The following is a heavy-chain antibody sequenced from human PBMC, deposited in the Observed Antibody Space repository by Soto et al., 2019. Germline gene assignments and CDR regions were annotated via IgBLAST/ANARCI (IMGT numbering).Heavy chain of an antibody. CDR3: AKAVAGGWYFDL. D-gene: IGHD6-19*01. CDR2: ISGSGGST. J-gene: IGHJ2*01. CDR1: EFTFITYA. V-gene: IGHV3-23*01. Sequence: EVQLLESGGGLVQPGGSLRLSCAASEFTFITYAMSWVRQAPGKGLEWVSGISGSGGSTNYADSVKGRFTISRDNSKNTRYLQMNSMRAEDTAVYYCAKAVAGGWYFDLWGRGTLVTVSS.